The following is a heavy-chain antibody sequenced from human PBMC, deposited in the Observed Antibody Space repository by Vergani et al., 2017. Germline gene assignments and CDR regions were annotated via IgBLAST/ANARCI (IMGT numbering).Heavy chain of an antibody. Sequence: QVQLQQWGAGLLKSSETLSLSCAVYGRSFSGHYWSWIRQPPGKGLEWIGEINHSGSTIYNPSLKSRVTISVDTSKNQISLNLTSVTAADTAVYYCARGVIYSSSDYWGQGTLVTVSS. V-gene: IGHV4-34*01. D-gene: IGHD6-6*01. CDR1: GRSFSGHY. CDR2: INHSGST. CDR3: ARGVIYSSSDY. J-gene: IGHJ4*02.